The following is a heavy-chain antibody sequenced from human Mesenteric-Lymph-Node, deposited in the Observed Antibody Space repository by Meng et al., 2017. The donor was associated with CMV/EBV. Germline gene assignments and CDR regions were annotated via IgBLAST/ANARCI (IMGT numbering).Heavy chain of an antibody. J-gene: IGHJ6*02. D-gene: IGHD3-3*01. CDR3: ASSYYDFWSGENYYYGMDV. Sequence: ASVKVSCKASGYTFTSYGISWVRQAPGQGLEWMGWINPNSGGTNYAQKFQGRVTMTRDTSISTAYMELSRLRSDDTAVYYCASSYYDFWSGENYYYGMDVWGQGTTVTVSS. CDR2: INPNSGGT. V-gene: IGHV1-2*02. CDR1: GYTFTSYG.